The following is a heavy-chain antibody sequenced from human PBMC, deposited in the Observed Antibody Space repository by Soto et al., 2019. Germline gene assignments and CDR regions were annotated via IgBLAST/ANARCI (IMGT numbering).Heavy chain of an antibody. J-gene: IGHJ5*02. CDR1: GGSISNYY. CDR2: IYTSGNT. D-gene: IGHD3-9*01. V-gene: IGHV4-4*07. CDR3: ARDEHFDNGREFDP. Sequence: SETLSLTCTVSGGSISNYYWSWIRQPAGKGLEWIGRIYTSGNTNYNPSLKGRVTMSVDMSKNQFSLKLRSVAAAATAVYYCARDEHFDNGREFDPWGQVTLVTVSS.